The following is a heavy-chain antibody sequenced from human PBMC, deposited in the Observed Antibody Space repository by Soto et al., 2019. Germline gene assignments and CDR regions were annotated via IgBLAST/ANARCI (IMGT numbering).Heavy chain of an antibody. Sequence: QEQLVESGGGVGQPGRSLRLSCAASGFTFSSYGMNWVRQPPGKGLEWVAVISSDGSDKFYADSVKVRFIISRDNSRNTLYIQMNNLRDEDTAVFYCAKATKYDFWSGLTPPYNYYGMDVWGQGTTVNVSS. CDR1: GFTFSSYG. D-gene: IGHD3-3*01. CDR3: AKATKYDFWSGLTPPYNYYGMDV. J-gene: IGHJ6*02. V-gene: IGHV3-30*18. CDR2: ISSDGSDK.